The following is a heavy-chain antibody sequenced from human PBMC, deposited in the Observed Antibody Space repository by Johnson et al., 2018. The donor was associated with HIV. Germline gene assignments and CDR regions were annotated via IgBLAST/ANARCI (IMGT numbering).Heavy chain of an antibody. D-gene: IGHD1-26*01. J-gene: IGHJ3*02. CDR2: ISSSGGTI. V-gene: IGHV3-48*03. Sequence: VQLVESGGGLVQPGRSLRLSCTASGFTFDDYAMHWVRQAPGKGLEWVSYISSSGGTIYYADSVKGRFSISRDNAKNSLYLQMNSLRAEDTAVYYCGRDREGATAFDIWGQGT. CDR1: GFTFDDYA. CDR3: GRDREGATAFDI.